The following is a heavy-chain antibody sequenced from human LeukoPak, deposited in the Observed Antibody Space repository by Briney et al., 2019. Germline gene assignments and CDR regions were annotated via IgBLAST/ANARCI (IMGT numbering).Heavy chain of an antibody. V-gene: IGHV1-46*01. CDR3: ARVRGITMVRGAILDP. CDR1: GYTFTIYY. CDR2: INPSGGST. J-gene: IGHJ5*02. D-gene: IGHD3-10*01. Sequence: ASVKVSCKASGYTFTIYYMHWVRQAPGQGLEWMGLINPSGGSTSYAQKFQGRVTTTRDTSTSTVYMELSSLRSEDTAVYYCARVRGITMVRGAILDPWGQGTLVTVSS.